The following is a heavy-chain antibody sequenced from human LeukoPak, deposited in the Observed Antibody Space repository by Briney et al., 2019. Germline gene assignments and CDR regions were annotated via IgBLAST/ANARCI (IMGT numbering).Heavy chain of an antibody. CDR3: ARARYSTGWYWWFDP. CDR1: GYTFTNYG. CDR2: INTYNGNT. V-gene: IGHV1-18*04. Sequence: ASVKVSCKASGYTFTNYGISWVRQAPGRGLEWMGWINTYNGNTNYAQKFQGRVTMTTDTSTSTAYMELSSLRSEDTAVYYCARARYSTGWYWWFDPWGQGALVTVSS. J-gene: IGHJ5*02. D-gene: IGHD6-19*01.